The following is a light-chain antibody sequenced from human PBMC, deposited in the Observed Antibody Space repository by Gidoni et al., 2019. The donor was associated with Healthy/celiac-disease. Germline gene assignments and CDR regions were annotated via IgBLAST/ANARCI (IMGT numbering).Light chain of an antibody. CDR2: LGS. Sequence: DIVMTQSPLSLPVTPGEPASISCRSRQSRLHSNGYNYLDWYRQKPGQSPQLLIYLGSNRASGVPDRFSGSGSGTDFTLKISRVEAEDVGVYYCMQALQTPNTFXPXTKVDIK. V-gene: IGKV2-28*01. J-gene: IGKJ3*01. CDR1: QSRLHSNGYNY. CDR3: MQALQTPNT.